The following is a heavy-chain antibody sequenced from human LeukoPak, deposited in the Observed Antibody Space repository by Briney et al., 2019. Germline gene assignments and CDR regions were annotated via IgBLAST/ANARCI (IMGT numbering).Heavy chain of an antibody. V-gene: IGHV4-59*08. CDR3: AGLHFAAAEEFDP. D-gene: IGHD6-13*01. CDR1: GRSINGHY. CDR2: IYSTSSDSV. Sequence: PSETLPLTCTVSGRSINGHYWSWLRQPPGKGLEWIGYIYSTSSDSVLYNPFLKSRVTLSFDTFNNQLSLSLTSVTAADTAIYYCAGLHFAAAEEFDPWGQGTLVAVSS. J-gene: IGHJ5*02.